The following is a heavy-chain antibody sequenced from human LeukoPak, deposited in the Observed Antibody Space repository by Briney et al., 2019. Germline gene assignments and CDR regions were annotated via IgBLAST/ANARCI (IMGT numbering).Heavy chain of an antibody. Sequence: PSETLSLTCAVYGGSFSGYYWSWIRQPPGKGLEWIGEINHSGSTNYNPSLKSRVTISVDTSKNQFSLKLSSVTAADTAVYYCARQYSYGLIDYWGQGTLVTVSS. CDR1: GGSFSGYY. J-gene: IGHJ4*02. CDR3: ARQYSYGLIDY. D-gene: IGHD5-18*01. V-gene: IGHV4-34*01. CDR2: INHSGST.